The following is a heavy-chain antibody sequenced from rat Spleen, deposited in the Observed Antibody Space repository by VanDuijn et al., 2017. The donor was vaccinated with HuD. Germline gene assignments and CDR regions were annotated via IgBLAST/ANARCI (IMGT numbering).Heavy chain of an antibody. D-gene: IGHD1-12*02. CDR2: ISTGGDNT. CDR1: GFTFSNYY. Sequence: EVQLVESGGGLVQPGRSLKLSCAASGFTFSNYYMAWVRQAPTKGLEWVAYISTGGDNTYYRDSVKGRFTISRDNAKSTLYLQLDSLRSDDTATYYCTTDTFYDCTYYPVGFDYWGQGVMVTVSS. J-gene: IGHJ2*01. CDR3: TTDTFYDCTYYPVGFDY. V-gene: IGHV5-27*01.